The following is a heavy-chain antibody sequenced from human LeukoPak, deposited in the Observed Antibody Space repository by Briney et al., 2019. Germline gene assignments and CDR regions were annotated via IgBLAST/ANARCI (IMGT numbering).Heavy chain of an antibody. Sequence: ASVKVSCKASGYTFTGYYMQWVRQAPGQGLEWMGWINPNSGGTNYAQKFQGRVTMTRDTSISTAYVELSRLRSDDTAVYYCARGLSYYDFWSGYPHAFDAFDIWGQGTMVTVSS. CDR3: ARGLSYYDFWSGYPHAFDAFDI. CDR1: GYTFTGYY. V-gene: IGHV1-2*02. D-gene: IGHD3-3*01. J-gene: IGHJ3*02. CDR2: INPNSGGT.